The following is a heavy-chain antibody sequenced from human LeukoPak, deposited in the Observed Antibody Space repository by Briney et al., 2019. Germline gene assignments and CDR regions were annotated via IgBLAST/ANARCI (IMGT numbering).Heavy chain of an antibody. D-gene: IGHD1-26*01. CDR2: FDPEDGET. CDR3: AILYSGSYYFDY. Sequence: ASVKVSCKVSGYTLTELSMHWVRQAPGKGPEWMGGFDPEDGETIYAQKFQGRVTMTEDTSTDTAYMELSSLRSEDTAVYYCAILYSGSYYFDYWGQGTLVTVSS. J-gene: IGHJ4*02. V-gene: IGHV1-24*01. CDR1: GYTLTELS.